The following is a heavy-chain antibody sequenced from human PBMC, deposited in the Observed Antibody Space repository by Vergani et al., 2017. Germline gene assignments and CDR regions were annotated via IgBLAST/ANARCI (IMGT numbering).Heavy chain of an antibody. J-gene: IGHJ5*02. D-gene: IGHD5-12*01. CDR2: IFSSGTT. CDR3: AGHRPRSGYSGYAPNDWFDP. Sequence: QVQLQESGPGLVKPSQTLSLSCTVSGGSVRTSIGYYWTWIRQPAGKTLEWIGEIFSSGTTNYNPSFKNRVTMSVDTSKNQFSLKLSSVTAADTAVYYCAGHRPRSGYSGYAPNDWFDPWGQGTLVTVSS. V-gene: IGHV4-61*02. CDR1: GGSVRTSIGYY.